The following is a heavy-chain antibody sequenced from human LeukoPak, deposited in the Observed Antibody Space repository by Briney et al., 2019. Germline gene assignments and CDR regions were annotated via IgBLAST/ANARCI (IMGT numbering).Heavy chain of an antibody. CDR1: GGSISSYY. J-gene: IGHJ5*02. V-gene: IGHV4-4*09. CDR3: ARGHYDFWSGYLNWFDP. Sequence: PSETLSLTCTVSGGSISSYYWSWIRQPPGKGLEGIGYIYTSGSTNYNPSLKSRVTISVDTSKNQFSLKLSSVTAADTAVYYCARGHYDFWSGYLNWFDPWGQGTLVTVSS. D-gene: IGHD3-3*01. CDR2: IYTSGST.